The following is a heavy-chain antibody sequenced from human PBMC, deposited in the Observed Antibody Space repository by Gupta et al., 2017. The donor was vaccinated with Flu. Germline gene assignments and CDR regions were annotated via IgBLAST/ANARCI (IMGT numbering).Heavy chain of an antibody. CDR2: INAGNEKT. J-gene: IGHJ4*02. Sequence: QVQFVQSGAEVKKPGASVKVSCTASGYSFTSYDMHWVRQAPGQRLEWMGGINAGNEKTKYSQKCQGRVTITRDTSASTVYMELSRLRSEDTAMYYCARRSSYYKYFDYWGQGTLVTVSS. CDR3: ARRSSYYKYFDY. D-gene: IGHD5-18*01. CDR1: GYSFTSYD. V-gene: IGHV1-3*01.